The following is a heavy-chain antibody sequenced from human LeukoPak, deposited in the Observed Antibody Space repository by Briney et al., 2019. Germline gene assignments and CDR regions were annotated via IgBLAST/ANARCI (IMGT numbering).Heavy chain of an antibody. CDR2: IYSGGST. CDR3: AGGGFGEAYYYYYYMDV. D-gene: IGHD3-10*01. J-gene: IGHJ6*03. CDR1: GFTVSSNY. V-gene: IGHV3-66*01. Sequence: GGSLRLSCAASGFTVSSNYMSWVRQAPGKGLEWVSVIYSGGSTYYADSVKGRFTISRDNSKNTLYLQMNSLRAEDTAVYYWAGGGFGEAYYYYYYMDVWGKGTTVTVSS.